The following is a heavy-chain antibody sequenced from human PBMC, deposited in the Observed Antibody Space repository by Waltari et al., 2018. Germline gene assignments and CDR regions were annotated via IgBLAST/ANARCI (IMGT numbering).Heavy chain of an antibody. V-gene: IGHV3-23*03. CDR1: GFTFSSYA. D-gene: IGHD4-17*01. CDR2: IYSGVST. J-gene: IGHJ2*01. Sequence: EVQLLESGGGLVQHGGSLRLYCGDSGFTFSSYAMSWVRQAPGKGLEGVSVIYSGVSTYYADSVKGRFTISRDNSKNTLYLQMNSLSADDTAVYFCAKEFTVTTRPFWYFDLWGRGTLVTVSS. CDR3: AKEFTVTTRPFWYFDL.